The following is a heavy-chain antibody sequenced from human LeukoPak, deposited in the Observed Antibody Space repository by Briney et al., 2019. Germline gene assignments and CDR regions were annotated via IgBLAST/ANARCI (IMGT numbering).Heavy chain of an antibody. D-gene: IGHD2-2*01. CDR1: GYTLTELF. CDR3: ATDAPPLPGVVVPAAMCH. CDR2: LDPEDGET. Sequence: GASVKLSCKVSGYTLTELFMHWVRQAPGKGGEWMGGLDPEDGETIYAQKLQGRVTMTEDTSTDTAYMELSSQRSEDTAGYHCATDAPPLPGVVVPAAMCHWGQGTLVTVSS. J-gene: IGHJ4*02. V-gene: IGHV1-24*01.